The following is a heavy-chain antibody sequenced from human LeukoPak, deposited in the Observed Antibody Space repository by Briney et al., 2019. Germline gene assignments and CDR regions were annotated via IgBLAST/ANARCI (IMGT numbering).Heavy chain of an antibody. V-gene: IGHV4-34*01. CDR1: GGSFSGYY. CDR2: INHSGST. D-gene: IGHD1-26*01. CDR3: ARGGVGASRDYDY. Sequence: SETLSLTCAVYGGSFSGYYWSWIRQPPGKGLEWIGEINHSGSTNYNPSLKSRVTISVDTSKNQFSLKLSSVTAADTAVYYCARGGVGASRDYDYRGQGTLVTVSS. J-gene: IGHJ4*02.